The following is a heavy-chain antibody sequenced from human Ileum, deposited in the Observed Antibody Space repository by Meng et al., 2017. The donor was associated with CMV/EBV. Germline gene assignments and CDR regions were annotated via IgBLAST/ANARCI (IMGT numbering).Heavy chain of an antibody. Sequence: SETLSLTCTVSGGSISSGDYYWSWIRQPPGKGLEWIGYIYYSGSTYYNPSLKSRVTISVDTSKNQFSLKLSSVTAADTAVYYCARERSGGMDVWGQGTTVNGAS. J-gene: IGHJ6*02. CDR2: IYYSGST. V-gene: IGHV4-30-4*08. CDR3: ARERSGGMDV. D-gene: IGHD1-14*01. CDR1: GGSISSGDYY.